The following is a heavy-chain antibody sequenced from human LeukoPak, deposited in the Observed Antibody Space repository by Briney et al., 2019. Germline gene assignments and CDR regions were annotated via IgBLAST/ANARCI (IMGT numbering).Heavy chain of an antibody. CDR3: ARDLGPPDYSNYEFLDYYGMDV. J-gene: IGHJ6*02. Sequence: SVKVSCKASGGTFSSYAISWVRQAPGQGLEWMGRIIPIVGIAKYAQKLQGRVTITADKSTSTAYMELSSLRPEDTAVYYCARDLGPPDYSNYEFLDYYGMDVWGQGTTVTVSS. V-gene: IGHV1-69*04. D-gene: IGHD4-11*01. CDR1: GGTFSSYA. CDR2: IIPIVGIA.